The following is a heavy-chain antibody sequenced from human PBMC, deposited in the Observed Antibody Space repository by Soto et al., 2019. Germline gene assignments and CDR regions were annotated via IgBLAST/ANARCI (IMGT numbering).Heavy chain of an antibody. CDR1: GFTVSSHA. CDR3: APHVSCSGGSCQYDAFAI. D-gene: IGHD2-15*01. J-gene: IGHJ3*02. Sequence: GGSLRLSCEGSGFTVSSHAMTWIRQAPGKRPEWVSTITADGGTYYADSVKGRFAMSRDTSESTLYLQMNSLGAEDTAAYYCAPHVSCSGGSCQYDAFAIRGQGTMVTVSS. V-gene: IGHV3-23*01. CDR2: ITADGGT.